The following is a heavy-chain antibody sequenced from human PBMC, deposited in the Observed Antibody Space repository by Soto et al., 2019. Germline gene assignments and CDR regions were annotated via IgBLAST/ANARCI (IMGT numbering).Heavy chain of an antibody. V-gene: IGHV1-2*04. CDR3: ARDSRGYYGSGSLNWFDP. J-gene: IGHJ5*02. CDR1: GYTFTGYY. D-gene: IGHD3-10*01. CDR2: INPNSGGT. Sequence: ASVKVSCKASGYTFTGYYMHWVRQAPGQGLEWMGWINPNSGGTNYAQKFQGWVTMTRDTSISTAYMELSRLRSDDTAVYYCARDSRGYYGSGSLNWFDPWGQGTLVTVSS.